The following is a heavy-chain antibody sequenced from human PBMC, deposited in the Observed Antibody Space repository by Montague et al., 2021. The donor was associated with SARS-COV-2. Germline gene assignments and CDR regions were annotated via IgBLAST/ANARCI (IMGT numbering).Heavy chain of an antibody. CDR2: INHRGST. Sequence: SETLSLTCAVYDASSSDYSWTWIRQPPGKGLEWIGEINHRGSTNYNPSLKSRVTISVDTSKNQFSLKLTSVTAADTAVYYCARGRQHINMVVVVVTGGEYYFDFWGQGTLVAVSS. J-gene: IGHJ4*02. CDR1: DASSSDYS. CDR3: ARGRQHINMVVVVVTGGEYYFDF. V-gene: IGHV4-34*01. D-gene: IGHD3-22*01.